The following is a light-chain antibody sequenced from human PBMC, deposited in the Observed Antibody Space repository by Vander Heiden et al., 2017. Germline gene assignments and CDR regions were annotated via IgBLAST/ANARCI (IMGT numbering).Light chain of an antibody. CDR2: GNS. CDR3: QSYDSSLSVV. J-gene: IGLJ2*01. Sequence: QSVLTQPPSVSGAPGQRVTISRTGSSPNIGAGYDVHWYQQLPETAPKLLIYGNSNRPSGVPDRFSGSKSGASASLAITGLQAEDEADYYCQSYDSSLSVVFGGGTKLTVL. V-gene: IGLV1-40*01. CDR1: SPNIGAGYD.